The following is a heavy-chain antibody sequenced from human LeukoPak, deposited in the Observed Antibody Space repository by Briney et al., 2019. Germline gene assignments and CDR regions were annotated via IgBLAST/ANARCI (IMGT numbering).Heavy chain of an antibody. D-gene: IGHD1-26*01. Sequence: GASVKVSCKASGYTFTGYYMHWVRQAPGQGLEWMGRINPNSGGTNYAQKFQGRVTMTRDTSISTAYMELSSLRSEDTAVYYCARGPTTGILGYWGQGTLVTVSS. J-gene: IGHJ4*02. V-gene: IGHV1-2*06. CDR1: GYTFTGYY. CDR3: ARGPTTGILGY. CDR2: INPNSGGT.